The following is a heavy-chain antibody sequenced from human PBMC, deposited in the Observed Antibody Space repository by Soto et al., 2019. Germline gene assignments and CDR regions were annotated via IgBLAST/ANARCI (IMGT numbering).Heavy chain of an antibody. D-gene: IGHD5-18*01. CDR1: GYTSTSYA. Sequence: ASVKVSCKASGYTSTSYAMHWVRQAPGQRLEWMGWINAGNGNTKYSQKFQGRVTITRDTSASTAYMELSSLRSEDTAVYYCAREGYSYGYTYFDYWGQGTLVTVSS. V-gene: IGHV1-3*01. J-gene: IGHJ4*02. CDR3: AREGYSYGYTYFDY. CDR2: INAGNGNT.